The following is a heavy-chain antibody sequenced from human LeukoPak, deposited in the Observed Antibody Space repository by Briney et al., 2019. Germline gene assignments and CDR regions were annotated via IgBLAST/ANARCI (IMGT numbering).Heavy chain of an antibody. D-gene: IGHD3-10*01. CDR3: ARTYYYGSGSREDAFDI. CDR1: GGSISSYY. CDR2: IYYSGST. Sequence: SETLSLTCTVSGGSISSYYWSWIRQPPGKGLEWIGYIYYSGSTNYNPSLKSRVTISVDTSKNQFSLRLSSVTAADTAVYYCARTYYYGSGSREDAFDIWGQGTMVTVSS. V-gene: IGHV4-59*01. J-gene: IGHJ3*02.